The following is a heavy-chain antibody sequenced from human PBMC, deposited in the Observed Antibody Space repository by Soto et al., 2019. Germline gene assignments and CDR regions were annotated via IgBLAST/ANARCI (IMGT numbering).Heavy chain of an antibody. CDR3: TRHHYDFWSGYYPAPYYYYGMDV. CDR2: IRSKANSYAT. D-gene: IGHD3-3*01. Sequence: GGSLRLSCAASGFTFSGSAMHWVRQASGKGLEWVGRIRSKANSYATAYAASVKGRFTISRDDSKNTAYLQMNSLKTEDTAVYYCTRHHYDFWSGYYPAPYYYYGMDVWGQGTTVTVSS. CDR1: GFTFSGSA. J-gene: IGHJ6*02. V-gene: IGHV3-73*01.